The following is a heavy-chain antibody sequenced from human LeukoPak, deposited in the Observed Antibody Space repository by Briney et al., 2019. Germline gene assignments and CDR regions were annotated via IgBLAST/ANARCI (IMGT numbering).Heavy chain of an antibody. CDR3: TRARGYDSSNYDY. Sequence: GGSLRLSCAASGFTFSDYYLSWIRQAPGKGLEWVSYISSSSSHTNYADSVKGRFTISRDNAKNSLYLQMNSLRAEDTAVYYCTRARGYDSSNYDYWGQGTLVTVSS. D-gene: IGHD3-22*01. J-gene: IGHJ4*02. CDR2: ISSSSSHT. V-gene: IGHV3-11*06. CDR1: GFTFSDYY.